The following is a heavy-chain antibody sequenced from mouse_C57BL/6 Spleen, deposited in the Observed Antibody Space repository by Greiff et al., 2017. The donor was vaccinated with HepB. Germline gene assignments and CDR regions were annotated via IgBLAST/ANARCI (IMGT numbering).Heavy chain of an antibody. CDR3: AREDRWYYFDY. CDR1: GYTFTDYY. V-gene: IGHV1-19*01. CDR2: INPYNGGT. D-gene: IGHD2-3*01. J-gene: IGHJ2*01. Sequence: EVQLQQSGPVLVKPGASVKMSCKASGYTFTDYYMNWVKQSHGKSLEWIGVINPYNGGTSYNQKFKGKATLTVDKSSSTAYMELNSLTSEDSAVYYCAREDRWYYFDYWGQGTTLTVSS.